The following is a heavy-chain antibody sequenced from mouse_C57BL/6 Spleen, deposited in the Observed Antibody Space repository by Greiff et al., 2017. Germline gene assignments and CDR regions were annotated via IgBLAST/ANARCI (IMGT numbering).Heavy chain of an antibody. J-gene: IGHJ2*01. CDR1: GYTFTSYW. Sequence: VQLQQPGAELVKPGASVKLSCKASGYTFTSYWMHWVKQRPGQGLEWIGMIHPNSGSTNYNEKFKSKATLTVDKSSSTAYMQLSSLTSEDSAVYYCARSWGYSNRDYWGQGTTLTVSS. D-gene: IGHD2-5*01. V-gene: IGHV1-64*01. CDR3: ARSWGYSNRDY. CDR2: IHPNSGST.